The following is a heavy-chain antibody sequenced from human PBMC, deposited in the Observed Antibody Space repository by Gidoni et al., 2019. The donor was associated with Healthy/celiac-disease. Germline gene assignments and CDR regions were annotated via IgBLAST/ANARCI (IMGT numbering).Heavy chain of an antibody. CDR1: GFTFSDHY. CDR3: AREGRDSYGLGAFDI. V-gene: IGHV3-72*01. CDR2: TRNKANSYTT. Sequence: EVQLVESGGGLVQPGGSLRLSCAASGFTFSDHYMDWVRQAPGKGLEWVGRTRNKANSYTTEYAASVKGRFTISRDDSKNSLYLQMNSRKTEDTAVYYCAREGRDSYGLGAFDIWGQGTMVTVSS. J-gene: IGHJ3*02. D-gene: IGHD5-18*01.